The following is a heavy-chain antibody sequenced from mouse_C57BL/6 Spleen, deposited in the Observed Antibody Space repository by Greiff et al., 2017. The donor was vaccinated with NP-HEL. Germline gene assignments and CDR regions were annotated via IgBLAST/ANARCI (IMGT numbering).Heavy chain of an antibody. D-gene: IGHD1-1*01. CDR3: ATSPSYGSSYYAMDY. Sequence: VKLQQSGAELMKPGASVKLSCKATGYTFTGYWIEWVKQRPGHGLEWIGEILPGSGSTNYNEKFKGKATFTADTSSNTAYMQLSSLTTEDSTIYYCATSPSYGSSYYAMDYWGQGTSVTVSS. V-gene: IGHV1-9*01. CDR1: GYTFTGYW. CDR2: ILPGSGST. J-gene: IGHJ4*01.